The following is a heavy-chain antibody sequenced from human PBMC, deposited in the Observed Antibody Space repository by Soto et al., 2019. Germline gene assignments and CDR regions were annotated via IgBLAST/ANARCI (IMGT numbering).Heavy chain of an antibody. J-gene: IGHJ6*02. Sequence: EESLKISCKGSGYSFTSYWIGWVRQMPGKGLEWMGIIYPGDSDTRYSPSFQGQVTISADKSISTAYLQWSSLKASDTAMYYCARQDCTNGVCRYYGMDVWGQGTTVTVSS. CDR2: IYPGDSDT. D-gene: IGHD2-8*01. CDR3: ARQDCTNGVCRYYGMDV. CDR1: GYSFTSYW. V-gene: IGHV5-51*01.